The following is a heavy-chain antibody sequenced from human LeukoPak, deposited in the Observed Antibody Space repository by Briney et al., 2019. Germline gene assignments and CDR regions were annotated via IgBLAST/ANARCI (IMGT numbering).Heavy chain of an antibody. D-gene: IGHD5-24*01. CDR1: GFTFSSSA. CDR2: ISGSGSGGST. V-gene: IGHV3-23*01. CDR3: AKSGYNRFDY. Sequence: GGSLRLSCAASGFTFSSSAMSWVRQAPGKGLEWVSNISGSGSGGSTYYADSVKGRFTISRDNSKNMLYLQMNSLRAGDTAVYYCAKSGYNRFDYWGQGTLVTVSS. J-gene: IGHJ4*02.